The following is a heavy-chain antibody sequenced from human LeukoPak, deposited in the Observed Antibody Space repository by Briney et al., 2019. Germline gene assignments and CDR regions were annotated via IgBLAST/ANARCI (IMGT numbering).Heavy chain of an antibody. CDR2: IYHSGST. V-gene: IGHV4-38-2*02. D-gene: IGHD2-21*01. CDR1: GYSISSGYY. CDR3: ARDVFL. Sequence: SETLSLTCTVSGYSISSGYYWGWIRQPPGKGLEWIGSIYHSGSTYYNPSLKSRVTISVDTSKNQFSLKLSSVTAADTAVYYCARDVFLWGQGTLVTVSS. J-gene: IGHJ4*02.